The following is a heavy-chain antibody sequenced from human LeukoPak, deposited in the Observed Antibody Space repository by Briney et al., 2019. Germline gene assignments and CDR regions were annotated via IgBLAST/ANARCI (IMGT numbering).Heavy chain of an antibody. Sequence: GGSLRLSCAASGFTFSSYSMNWVRQAPGKGLEWVSSISSSSSYIYYADSVKGRFTISRDNAKNSLYLQMNSLRAEDTALYYCAKDIDPVLAAAGIDYWGQGTLVTVSS. D-gene: IGHD6-13*01. CDR3: AKDIDPVLAAAGIDY. J-gene: IGHJ4*02. CDR2: ISSSSSYI. CDR1: GFTFSSYS. V-gene: IGHV3-21*04.